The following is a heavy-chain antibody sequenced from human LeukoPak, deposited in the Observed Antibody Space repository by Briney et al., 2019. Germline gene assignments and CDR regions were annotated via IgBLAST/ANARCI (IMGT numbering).Heavy chain of an antibody. V-gene: IGHV3-23*01. CDR2: ISGSGGST. Sequence: GGSLRLSCAASGFTFSSYAMGWVRQAPGKGLEWVSAISGSGGSTYYADSVKGRFTISRDNSKNTLYLQMNSLRAEDTAVYYCAKDQGNCSGGSCYFLSPNYYYYGMDVWGQGTTVTVSS. CDR3: AKDQGNCSGGSCYFLSPNYYYYGMDV. J-gene: IGHJ6*02. CDR1: GFTFSSYA. D-gene: IGHD2-15*01.